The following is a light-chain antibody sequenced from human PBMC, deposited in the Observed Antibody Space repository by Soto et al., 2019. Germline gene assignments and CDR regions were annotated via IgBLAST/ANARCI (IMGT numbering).Light chain of an antibody. V-gene: IGLV2-8*01. J-gene: IGLJ2*01. CDR3: SSFAGGGNPAL. Sequence: QSALTQPPSASGSLGQSVTISCTGTSSDVGGYNYVSWHQQHPGKAPKVMIYEVTKRPPGVPDRFSGSKSGNTASLTVSGLQAEDEAAYYCSSFAGGGNPALLGGGTKLTVL. CDR1: SSDVGGYNY. CDR2: EVT.